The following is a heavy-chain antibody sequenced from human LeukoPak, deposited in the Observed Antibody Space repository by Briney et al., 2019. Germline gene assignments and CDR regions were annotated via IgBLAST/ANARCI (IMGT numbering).Heavy chain of an antibody. CDR3: ARVYGSGTPYYFDY. V-gene: IGHV4-30-4*07. CDR2: IYYSGST. Sequence: SQTLSLTCAVSGGSISSGGYSWSWIRQPPGKGLEWIGYIYYSGSTYYNPSLKSRVTISVDTSKNQFSLKLSSVTAADTAVYYCARVYGSGTPYYFDYRGQGTLVTVSS. CDR1: GGSISSGGYS. D-gene: IGHD3-10*01. J-gene: IGHJ4*02.